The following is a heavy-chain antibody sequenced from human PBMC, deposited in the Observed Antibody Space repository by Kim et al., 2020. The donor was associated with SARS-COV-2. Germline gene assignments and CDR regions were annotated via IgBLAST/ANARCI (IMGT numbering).Heavy chain of an antibody. Sequence: SEKYYVDSVKGRFTISRDNAKNSLFLQMNSLTAEDTAVYYCVKDADWASAYWGQGALVTVSS. CDR2: SEK. CDR3: VKDADWASAY. J-gene: IGHJ4*02. V-gene: IGHV3-7*01. D-gene: IGHD3-9*01.